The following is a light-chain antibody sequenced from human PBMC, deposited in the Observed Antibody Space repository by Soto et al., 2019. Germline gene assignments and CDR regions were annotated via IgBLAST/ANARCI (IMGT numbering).Light chain of an antibody. Sequence: EIVFTQSPGTLSLSPGERATLSCRASQTVSSRFLAWYQQKPGQAPRLLIYGASNRATGIPDRFSGSGSGTDFTLTISRLEPEDFAVYSCQQYGSSWTFGQGTKVDIK. CDR2: GAS. J-gene: IGKJ1*01. CDR1: QTVSSRF. V-gene: IGKV3-20*01. CDR3: QQYGSSWT.